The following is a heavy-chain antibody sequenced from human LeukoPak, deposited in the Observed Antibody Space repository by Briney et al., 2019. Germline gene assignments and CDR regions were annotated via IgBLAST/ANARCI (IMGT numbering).Heavy chain of an antibody. CDR3: ARGSKMLGYNWFDP. V-gene: IGHV4-39*01. J-gene: IGHJ5*02. CDR2: IYYSGST. CDR1: GGSISSSSYY. Sequence: SETLSLTCTVSGGSISSSSYYRGWIRQPPGKGLEWIGSIYYSGSTYYNPSLKSRVTISVDTSKNQFSLKLSSVTAADTAVYYCARGSKMLGYNWFDPWGQGTLVTVSS. D-gene: IGHD1-26*01.